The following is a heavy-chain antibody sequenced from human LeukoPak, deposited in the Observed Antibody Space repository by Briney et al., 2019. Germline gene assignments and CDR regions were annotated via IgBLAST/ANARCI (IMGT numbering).Heavy chain of an antibody. CDR2: TYYKPKWFN. V-gene: IGHV6-1*01. CDR3: ARGDEYSSGWYYFDY. CDR1: GDSVSSNSAT. Sequence: SQTLSLTCAISGDSVSSNSATWNWIRQSPSRGPAWLGRTYYKPKWFNDSAVSVKSRLTINPDTPRNQVSLHLNSVTPEDAGLYFCARGDEYSSGWYYFDYWGQGSLVTVSS. D-gene: IGHD6-19*01. J-gene: IGHJ4*02.